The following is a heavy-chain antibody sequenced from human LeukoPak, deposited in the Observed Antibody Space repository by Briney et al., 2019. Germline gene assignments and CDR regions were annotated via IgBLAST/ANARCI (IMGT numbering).Heavy chain of an antibody. CDR3: ARDSSSWLVSYYYYYMDV. CDR2: IKQDGSEK. J-gene: IGHJ6*03. D-gene: IGHD6-13*01. V-gene: IGHV3-7*03. Sequence: GGSLRLSCAASGFTFSSYWMSWVRQAPGKGLEWVANIKQDGSEKYYVDSVKGRFTISRDNAKNSLYLQMNSLRAEDTAVYYCARDSSSWLVSYYYYYMDVWGKGTTVTISS. CDR1: GFTFSSYW.